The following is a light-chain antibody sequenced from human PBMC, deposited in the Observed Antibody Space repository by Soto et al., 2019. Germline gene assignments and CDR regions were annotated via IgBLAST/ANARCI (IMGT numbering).Light chain of an antibody. Sequence: PGERATLSCRASQNFGSTYLAWYQQKRGQAPRLLIYGASSRATGIPDRFSGGGSGTVFTLTISRLQNEDFAVYDGQQRSNWTWTFGQGTKVDIK. CDR1: QNFGSTY. V-gene: IGKV3D-20*02. J-gene: IGKJ1*01. CDR3: QQRSNWTWT. CDR2: GAS.